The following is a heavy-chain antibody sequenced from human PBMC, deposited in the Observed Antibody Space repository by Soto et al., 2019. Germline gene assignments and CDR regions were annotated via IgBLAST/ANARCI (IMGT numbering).Heavy chain of an antibody. CDR2: IYYSGST. J-gene: IGHJ6*03. Sequence: SETLSLTCTVSGGSISSGGYYWSWIRQHPGKGLEWIGYIYYSGSTYYNPSLKSRVTISVDTSKNQFSLKLSSVTAADTAVYYCARLAAAGTSLYYYYYMDVWGKGTTVTVSS. D-gene: IGHD6-13*01. V-gene: IGHV4-61*08. CDR3: ARLAAAGTSLYYYYYMDV. CDR1: GGSISSGGYY.